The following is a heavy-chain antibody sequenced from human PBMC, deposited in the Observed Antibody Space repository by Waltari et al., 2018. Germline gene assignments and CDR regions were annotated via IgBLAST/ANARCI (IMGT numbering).Heavy chain of an antibody. Sequence: EVQLVESGGGLVRPGGSLRLSCVASGFSFRSYNMNWVRQAPGKGLEWGSSITTSSTYMYYVDSLKGRFTISRDDAKNSLFLQMNSLRAEDTAVYYCARDLIEPAAIGNYYYGMDVWGQGTTVTVSS. V-gene: IGHV3-21*01. J-gene: IGHJ6*02. CDR1: GFSFRSYN. D-gene: IGHD2-2*01. CDR2: ITTSSTYM. CDR3: ARDLIEPAAIGNYYYGMDV.